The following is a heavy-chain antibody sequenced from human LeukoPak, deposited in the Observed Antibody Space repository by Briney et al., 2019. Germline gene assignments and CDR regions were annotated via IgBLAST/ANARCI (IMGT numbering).Heavy chain of an antibody. CDR2: IYYSGST. D-gene: IGHD3-22*01. CDR1: GGSISGYY. Sequence: PSETLSLTCTVSGGSISGYYGSWIRQPPGRGLEWIGYIYYSGSTNYNPSLKSRVTISVDTSKNQFSLKLSSVTAADTAVYYCARSKVTMIVVGDAFDIWGQGTMVTVSS. J-gene: IGHJ3*02. CDR3: ARSKVTMIVVGDAFDI. V-gene: IGHV4-59*01.